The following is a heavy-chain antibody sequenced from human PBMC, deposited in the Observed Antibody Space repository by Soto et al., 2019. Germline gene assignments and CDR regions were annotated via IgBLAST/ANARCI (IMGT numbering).Heavy chain of an antibody. D-gene: IGHD6-19*01. V-gene: IGHV4-39*02. CDR1: GGSISKSIYL. CDR3: ARIAVSGPITGFDY. Sequence: QLQLQESGPRLVKPSETLSLPCTVYGGSISKSIYLWGWIRQPPGKGLQWIGSVSYRGSTYYNPSLQSRVTISVATSKTHSSLRLSSVTAADTAVYYCARIAVSGPITGFDYLGLCALVTVSS. J-gene: IGHJ4*02. CDR2: VSYRGST.